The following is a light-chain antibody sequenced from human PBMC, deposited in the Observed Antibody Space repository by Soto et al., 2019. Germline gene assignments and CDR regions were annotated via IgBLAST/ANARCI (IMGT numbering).Light chain of an antibody. V-gene: IGLV1-40*01. CDR3: QSYDSSLSGRV. Sequence: QSVLTQPPSVSAAPGQKVTISCSGSSSNIGNNYVSWYQQLPGTAPKLLIYGNSNRPSGVPDRFSGSKSGTSASLAITGLQAEDEADYYCQSYDSSLSGRVFGGGTKVTVL. J-gene: IGLJ2*01. CDR2: GNS. CDR1: SSNIGNNY.